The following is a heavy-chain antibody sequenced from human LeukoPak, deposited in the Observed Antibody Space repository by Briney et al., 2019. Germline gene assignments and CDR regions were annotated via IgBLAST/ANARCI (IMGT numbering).Heavy chain of an antibody. D-gene: IGHD1-1*01. CDR3: ARVRSTYNGYMDV. CDR1: GFTFSSYS. J-gene: IGHJ6*03. Sequence: KPGGSLRLSCAASGFTFSSYSMNWVRQAPGKGLEWVSSISSSSSYIYYADSVKGRFTNSRENAKNSLYLQMNSLRAEDTAVYYCARVRSTYNGYMDVWGKGTTVSVSS. V-gene: IGHV3-21*01. CDR2: ISSSSSYI.